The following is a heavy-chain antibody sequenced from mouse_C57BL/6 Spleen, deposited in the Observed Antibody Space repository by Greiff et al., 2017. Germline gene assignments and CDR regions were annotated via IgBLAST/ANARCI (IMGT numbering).Heavy chain of an antibody. J-gene: IGHJ2*01. CDR1: GFNIKDDY. D-gene: IGHD4-1*01. CDR2: IDPENGDT. CDR3: TTKLTFDY. V-gene: IGHV14-4*01. Sequence: EVKLMESGAELVRPGASVKLSCTASGFNIKDDYMHWVKQRPEQGLEWIGWIDPENGDTEYASKFQGKATITADTSSNTAYLQLSSLTSEDTAVYYCTTKLTFDYWGQGTTLTVAS.